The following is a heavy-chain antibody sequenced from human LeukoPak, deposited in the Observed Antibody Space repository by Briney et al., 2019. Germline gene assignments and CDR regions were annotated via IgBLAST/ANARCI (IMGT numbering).Heavy chain of an antibody. CDR1: GFTFSNYW. CDR3: ARTGDNADDY. CDR2: IRKDGSEK. V-gene: IGHV3-7*01. Sequence: GGSLRLSCTASGFTFSNYWMTWVREAPGRGLEWVANIRKDGSEKYYVDSVKGRFTVSRDNVKNSLFLQMDSLRADDTAVYYCARTGDNADDYWAQGPLVIVSS. D-gene: IGHD3-10*01. J-gene: IGHJ4*02.